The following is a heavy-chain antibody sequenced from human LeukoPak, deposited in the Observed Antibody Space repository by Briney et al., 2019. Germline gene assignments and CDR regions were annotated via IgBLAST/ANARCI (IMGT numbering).Heavy chain of an antibody. CDR3: ARRGTTTYYYYYYYMDV. CDR2: ISSSSSYI. V-gene: IGHV3-21*01. D-gene: IGHD4-17*01. Sequence: GGSLRLSCAASGFTFSSYSMNWVRQAPGKGLEWVSSISSSSSYIYYADSVKGRFTISRDNAKNSLYLQMNSLRAEDTAVYYCARRGTTTYYYYYYYMDVWGQGTLVTVSS. J-gene: IGHJ6*03. CDR1: GFTFSSYS.